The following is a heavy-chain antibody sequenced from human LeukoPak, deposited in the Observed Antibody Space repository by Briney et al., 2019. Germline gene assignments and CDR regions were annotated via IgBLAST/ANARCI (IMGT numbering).Heavy chain of an antibody. CDR2: IEEDGSKK. CDR1: GFTLSNYW. V-gene: IGHV3-7*01. J-gene: IGHJ4*02. Sequence: GGSLRLSCATSGFTLSNYWMNWVRQAPGKGLEWVANIEEDGSKKNYVDSVKGRFTISRDNVKNSIYLQMNSLRADDTAVYYCARGRGIALWGQGTLVTVSS. D-gene: IGHD6-13*01. CDR3: ARGRGIAL.